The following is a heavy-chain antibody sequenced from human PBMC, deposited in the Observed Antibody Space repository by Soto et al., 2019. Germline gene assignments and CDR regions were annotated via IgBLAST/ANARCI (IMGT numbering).Heavy chain of an antibody. V-gene: IGHV1-69*02. CDR1: GGTFSSYT. D-gene: IGHD5-12*01. CDR2: IIPILGIA. Sequence: QVQLVQSGAEVKKPGSSVKVSCKASGGTFSSYTISWVRQAPGQGLEWMGRIIPILGIANYAQKFQGRVTITADKSTSTAYMELSSLRSEDTAVYYCARGNSGYDFSFYYYYYMDVWGKGTTVTVSS. J-gene: IGHJ6*03. CDR3: ARGNSGYDFSFYYYYYMDV.